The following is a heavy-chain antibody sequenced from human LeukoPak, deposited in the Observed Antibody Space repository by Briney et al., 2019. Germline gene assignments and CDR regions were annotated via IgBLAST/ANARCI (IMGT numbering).Heavy chain of an antibody. D-gene: IGHD6-13*01. CDR1: GYTFTSYY. V-gene: IGHV1-46*01. Sequence: GASVKVSCKASGYTFTSYYMHWERQAPGQGLEWMGIINPSGGSTSHAQKFQGRVTMTRDTSTSTVYMELSSLRSEDTAVYYCASGIAAAGTLVYWGQGTLVTVSS. CDR2: INPSGGST. J-gene: IGHJ4*02. CDR3: ASGIAAAGTLVY.